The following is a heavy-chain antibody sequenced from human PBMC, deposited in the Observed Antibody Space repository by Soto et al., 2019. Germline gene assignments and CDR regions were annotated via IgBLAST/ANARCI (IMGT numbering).Heavy chain of an antibody. V-gene: IGHV4-4*07. CDR1: GGSISSYY. Sequence: PSETLSLTCTVSGGSISSYYWSWIRQPAGKGLEWIGRIYTSGSTNYNPSLKSRVTMSVDTSKNQFSLKLSSVTAADTAVYYCARDQYCSSTSRYPLDGLRWFDPWGQGTLVTVSS. CDR3: ARDQYCSSTSRYPLDGLRWFDP. D-gene: IGHD2-2*01. CDR2: IYTSGST. J-gene: IGHJ5*02.